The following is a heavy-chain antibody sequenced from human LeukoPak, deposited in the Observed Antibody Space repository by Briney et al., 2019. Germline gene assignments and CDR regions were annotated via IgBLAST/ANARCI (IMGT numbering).Heavy chain of an antibody. V-gene: IGHV3-23*01. CDR1: GFTFSSYA. Sequence: PGGSLRFYCAASGFTFSSYAMSWVRQAPGQGLVWVSAISGSGGSTYYADSVKGRFTISRDNSKNTLYLQMNSLRAEDTAVYYCANSGGYGDPRVGYWGQGTLVTVSS. J-gene: IGHJ4*02. CDR3: ANSGGYGDPRVGY. D-gene: IGHD4-17*01. CDR2: ISGSGGST.